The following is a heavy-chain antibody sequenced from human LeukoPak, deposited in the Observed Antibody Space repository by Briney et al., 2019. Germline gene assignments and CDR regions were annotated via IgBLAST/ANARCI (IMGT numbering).Heavy chain of an antibody. CDR2: INPNSGGT. CDR3: ARDPYDGNYYFDY. V-gene: IGHV1-2*02. CDR1: GYTFTSYD. J-gene: IGHJ4*02. Sequence: ASVKVSCKASGYTFTSYDINWVRQAPGQGLEWMGWINPNSGGTNYAQKFQGRVTMTRDTSISTAYMELSRLRSDDTAVYYCARDPYDGNYYFDYWGQGTLVTVAS. D-gene: IGHD3-3*01.